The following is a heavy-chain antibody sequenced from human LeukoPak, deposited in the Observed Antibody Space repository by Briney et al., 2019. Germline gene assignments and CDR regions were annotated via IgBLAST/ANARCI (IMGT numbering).Heavy chain of an antibody. CDR2: IRHDGSNK. CDR1: GFTFAAYG. D-gene: IGHD2-15*01. Sequence: GGSLRLSCAASGFTFAAYGMHWVRQAPGKGLEWVAFIRHDGSNKYYAESVKGRFIISRDTSRSTLYLQMNSLRAEDAAVYYCAKAPVTSCRGAFCYPFDYWGQGTLVTVSS. V-gene: IGHV3-30*02. CDR3: AKAPVTSCRGAFCYPFDY. J-gene: IGHJ4*02.